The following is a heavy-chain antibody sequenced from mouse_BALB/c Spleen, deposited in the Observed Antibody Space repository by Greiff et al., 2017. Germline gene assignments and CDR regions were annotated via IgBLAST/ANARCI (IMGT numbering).Heavy chain of an antibody. CDR2: ISSGGSYT. Sequence: EVQLVESGGGLVKPGGSLTLSCAASGFTFSSYTMSWVRQTPEKRLEWVATISSGGSYTYYPDSVKGRFTISRDNAKNTLYLQMSSLKSEDTAMYYCTREGNYGYAMDYWGQGTSVTVSA. CDR3: TREGNYGYAMDY. J-gene: IGHJ4*01. D-gene: IGHD2-1*01. V-gene: IGHV5-6-4*01. CDR1: GFTFSSYT.